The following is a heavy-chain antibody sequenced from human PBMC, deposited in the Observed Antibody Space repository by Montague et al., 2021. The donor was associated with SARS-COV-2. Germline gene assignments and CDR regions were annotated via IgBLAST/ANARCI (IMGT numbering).Heavy chain of an antibody. CDR2: IYYSGST. V-gene: IGHV4-39*01. Sequence: IYYSGSTMYNPSLKSRVTMYVDTSKKQFSLHLNLVTAADTAVYYCARRLTRLEPPFDPWGQGTLVIVSS. D-gene: IGHD1-1*01. CDR3: ARRLTRLEPPFDP. J-gene: IGHJ5*02.